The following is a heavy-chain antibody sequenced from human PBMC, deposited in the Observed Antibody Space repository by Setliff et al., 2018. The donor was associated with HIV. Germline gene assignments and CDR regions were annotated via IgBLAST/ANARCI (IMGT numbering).Heavy chain of an antibody. V-gene: IGHV3-23*01. CDR3: AKAEIVVVISPDELAAAFDL. J-gene: IGHJ3*01. CDR1: GFTFSSYA. CDR2: IDGSGGST. D-gene: IGHD3-22*01. Sequence: GGSLRLSCAASGFTFSSYAMSWVRQAPGKGLEWVSAIDGSGGSTYYADSVKGRFTVSRDNSKNTLYLQMNSLRAEDTAVYYCAKAEIVVVISPDELAAAFDLWGQGTLVTVSS.